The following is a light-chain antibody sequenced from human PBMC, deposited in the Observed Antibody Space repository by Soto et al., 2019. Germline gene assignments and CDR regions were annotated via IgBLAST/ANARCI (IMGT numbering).Light chain of an antibody. CDR1: QSVSSY. J-gene: IGKJ4*01. Sequence: EIVLTQSPATLSLSPGERATLSCRASQSVSSYLAWYQQKPGQAPRLLIYDASSRATGIPARFSGSGSGTDFTLTSSSLEPEDFAVYYCQQRSHWPPTFGGGTKVEIK. CDR3: QQRSHWPPT. CDR2: DAS. V-gene: IGKV3-11*01.